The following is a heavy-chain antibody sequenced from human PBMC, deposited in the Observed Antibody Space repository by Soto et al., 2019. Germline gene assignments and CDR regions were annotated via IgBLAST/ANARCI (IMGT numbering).Heavy chain of an antibody. Sequence: PSETLSLTCSVSGVTMSYDAYPWSCLRPSPGKGLEWLGSFSHLKKTYYNPSFNSRIFLSINTTRNQFSLSLSSRTDADKAVYYCARGGGYDAFDFWGQGIQVTVSS. CDR2: FSHLKKT. CDR1: GVTMSYDAYP. V-gene: IGHV4-30-2*06. J-gene: IGHJ4*02. D-gene: IGHD2-15*01. CDR3: ARGGGYDAFDF.